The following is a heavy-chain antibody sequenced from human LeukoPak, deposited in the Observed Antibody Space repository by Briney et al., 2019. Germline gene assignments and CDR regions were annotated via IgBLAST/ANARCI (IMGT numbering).Heavy chain of an antibody. Sequence: PGGSLRLSCAASGLTFSSYGMHWVRQAPGKGLEWVAFLRYDGSNKYYTDSVKGRFTISRDNSKNTLYLQMNSLRAEDAAVYYCAKDHKWWREYFYASGTYRGLFDYWGQGTLVTVSS. D-gene: IGHD3-10*01. CDR2: LRYDGSNK. CDR1: GLTFSSYG. V-gene: IGHV3-30*02. CDR3: AKDHKWWREYFYASGTYRGLFDY. J-gene: IGHJ4*02.